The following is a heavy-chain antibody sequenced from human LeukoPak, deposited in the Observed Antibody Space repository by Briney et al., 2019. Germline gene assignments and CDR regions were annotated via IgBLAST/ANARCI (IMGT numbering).Heavy chain of an antibody. V-gene: IGHV1-8*01. D-gene: IGHD3-3*01. J-gene: IGHJ6*02. CDR1: GYTFTSYD. CDR3: FWSGWYHYYYYYGMDA. Sequence: ASVKVSCKASGYTFTSYDINWVRQATGQGLEWMGWMNPNSGNTGYAQKFQGRVTMTRNTSISTAYMELSSLRSEDTAVYYCFWSGWYHYYYYYGMDAWGQGTTVTVSS. CDR2: MNPNSGNT.